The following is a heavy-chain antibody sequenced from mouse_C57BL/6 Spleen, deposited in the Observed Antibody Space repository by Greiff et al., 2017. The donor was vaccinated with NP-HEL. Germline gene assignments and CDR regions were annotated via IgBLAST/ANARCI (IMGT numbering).Heavy chain of an antibody. D-gene: IGHD2-4*01. CDR2: IYPGDGDT. V-gene: IGHV1-82*01. J-gene: IGHJ3*01. Sequence: QVQLKQSGPELVKPGASVKISCKASGYAFSSSWMNWVQQRPGKGLEWIGRIYPGDGDTNYNGKFKGKATLTAAKSSSTAYMQLSRLSSEDSAVYVCARSGDYDLTGFAYWGQGTLVTVSA. CDR3: ARSGDYDLTGFAY. CDR1: GYAFSSSW.